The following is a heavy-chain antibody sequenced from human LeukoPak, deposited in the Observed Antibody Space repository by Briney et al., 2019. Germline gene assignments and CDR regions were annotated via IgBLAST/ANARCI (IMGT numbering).Heavy chain of an antibody. CDR2: ISYEGSIK. V-gene: IGHV3-30*18. CDR3: AKDGWAYCGGDCYLLFDY. Sequence: GGSLRLSCVASGFSFSSYGMHWVRRAPGKGLEWVALISYEGSIKHYADPVKGRFTISRDNSKNTLYLQMNSLRAEDTAVYYCAKDGWAYCGGDCYLLFDYWGQGTLVTVSS. J-gene: IGHJ4*02. CDR1: GFSFSSYG. D-gene: IGHD2-21*02.